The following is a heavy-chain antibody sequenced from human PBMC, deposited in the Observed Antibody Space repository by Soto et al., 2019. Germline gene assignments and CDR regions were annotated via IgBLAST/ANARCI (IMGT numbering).Heavy chain of an antibody. CDR2: ISYDGSNK. D-gene: IGHD2-2*01. J-gene: IGHJ4*02. CDR1: GLPFSSYA. CDR3: ARTPLGYCISTSCYPPGFDY. V-gene: IGHV3-30-3*01. Sequence: QVQLVESGGGVVQPGRSLRLSCEASGLPFSSYAMHWVRQAPGRGLEWVAVISYDGSNKYYADSVKGRFTISRDNSKNTLYLQMNSLRAEDTAVYYCARTPLGYCISTSCYPPGFDYWGQGTLVTVSS.